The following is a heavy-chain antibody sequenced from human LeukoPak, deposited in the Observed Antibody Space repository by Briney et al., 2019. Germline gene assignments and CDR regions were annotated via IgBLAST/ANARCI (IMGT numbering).Heavy chain of an antibody. Sequence: GGSLRLSCAASGFTFSDACMSWVRQAPGKGLEWVGRIKSKTDDGTTDYAAPVKGRFTISRDDSKSTLYLQMNSLKTEDTAVYYCTTAMVVTAILYFQHWGQGTLVTVS. V-gene: IGHV3-15*01. CDR3: TTAMVVTAILYFQH. CDR1: GFTFSDAC. CDR2: IKSKTDDGTT. J-gene: IGHJ1*01. D-gene: IGHD2-21*02.